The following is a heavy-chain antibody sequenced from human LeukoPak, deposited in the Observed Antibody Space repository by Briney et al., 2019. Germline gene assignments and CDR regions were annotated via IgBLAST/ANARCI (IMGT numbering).Heavy chain of an antibody. J-gene: IGHJ5*02. V-gene: IGHV4-59*08. CDR3: ARHEVLWFGELLYRFDP. CDR2: IYYSGST. CDR1: GGSISSHY. Sequence: SETLSLTCTVSGGSISSHYWSWIRQPPGKGLEWIGYIYYSGSTNYNPSLKSRVTISVDTSKNQFSLKLSSVTAADTAVYYCARHEVLWFGELLYRFDPWGRGTLVTVSS. D-gene: IGHD3-10*01.